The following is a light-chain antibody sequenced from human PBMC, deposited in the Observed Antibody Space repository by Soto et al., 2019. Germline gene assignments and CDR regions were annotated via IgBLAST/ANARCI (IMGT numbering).Light chain of an antibody. CDR3: CSYASSSTYV. CDR2: EGT. Sequence: QSVLTQPASVSGSPGQSITISCTGTSSDVGSYNLVSWYQQHPGKAPKLMIYEGTKRPSGVSNRFSGSKSGNTASLTISRLQADDEGDYYCCSYASSSTYVFGTGTKLTVL. V-gene: IGLV2-23*01. CDR1: SSDVGSYNL. J-gene: IGLJ1*01.